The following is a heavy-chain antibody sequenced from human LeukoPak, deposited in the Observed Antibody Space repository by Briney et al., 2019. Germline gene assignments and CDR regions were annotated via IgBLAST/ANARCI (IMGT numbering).Heavy chain of an antibody. D-gene: IGHD2-2*01. V-gene: IGHV3-53*01. Sequence: GRSLRLSCAPSGFTVCTYYMTWVGQAPGQGLECVSVMYSCGRTYYADSVKGRFTVSRDNTKHTLYLQINSLRAEDTAMYYCARGLGYCTSTTCVLPFDYWGQGTLVTVSS. CDR2: MYSCGRT. CDR3: ARGLGYCTSTTCVLPFDY. J-gene: IGHJ4*02. CDR1: GFTVCTYY.